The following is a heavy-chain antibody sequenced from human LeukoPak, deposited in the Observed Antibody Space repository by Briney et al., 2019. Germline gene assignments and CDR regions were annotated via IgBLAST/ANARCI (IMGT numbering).Heavy chain of an antibody. J-gene: IGHJ4*02. CDR2: ISSSSSII. D-gene: IGHD4-17*01. V-gene: IGHV3-48*04. Sequence: GGSLRLSCTASEFIFTSYSMNWVRQAPGKGLEWISHISSSSSIIYYADSVKGRFTISRDNAKNSLYLQMNSLRAEDTAVYYCAGDYGDYSEHFFEYWGQGTLVSVSS. CDR3: AGDYGDYSEHFFEY. CDR1: EFIFTSYS.